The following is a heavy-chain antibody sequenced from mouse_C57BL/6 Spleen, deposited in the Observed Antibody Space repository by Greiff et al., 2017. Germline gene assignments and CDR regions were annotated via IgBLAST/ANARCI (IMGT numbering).Heavy chain of an antibody. D-gene: IGHD1-1*02. V-gene: IGHV1-54*01. J-gene: IGHJ2*01. CDR2: INPGSGGT. Sequence: QVQLQQSGAELVRPGTSVTMSCKASGYAFTNYFVEWVKQRPGQGLEWIGVINPGSGGTNYNEKFKGQATLTADKSSSTAYMQRSSPESEDSAVCFCARGGTVGSLPLDDWGQGTTVTVSS. CDR1: GYAFTNYF. CDR3: ARGGTVGSLPLDD.